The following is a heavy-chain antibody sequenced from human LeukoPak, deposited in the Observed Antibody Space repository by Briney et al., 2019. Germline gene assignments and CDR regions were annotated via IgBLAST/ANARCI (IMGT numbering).Heavy chain of an antibody. CDR2: ISGSGGST. Sequence: PGGSLRLSCAASGFTFSSYAMSWVRQAPGKGLEWVSGISGSGGSTYYADSVKGRFTISRDNSKNTLYVQMNSLRAEDTAVYYCAKNIRPYYFDRSGYGPGKDYWGQGTLVTVSS. CDR1: GFTFSSYA. V-gene: IGHV3-23*01. CDR3: AKNIRPYYFDRSGYGPGKDY. J-gene: IGHJ4*02. D-gene: IGHD3-22*01.